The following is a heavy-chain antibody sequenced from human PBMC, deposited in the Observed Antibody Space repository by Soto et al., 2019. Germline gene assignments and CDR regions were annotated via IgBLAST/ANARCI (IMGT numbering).Heavy chain of an antibody. CDR3: ARVYSGGGNSIDY. J-gene: IGHJ4*02. CDR1: EASLSTADYF. V-gene: IGHV4-30-4*01. CDR2: IYFTGNT. D-gene: IGHD2-21*01. Sequence: QVQLQESGPGLVKPSQTLSLTCTVSEASLSTADYFWRWIRQPPGKGLEWIGYIYFTGNTYYNPSLTSRVTISLNTSKNHFSLKLSAVTAADTAVYYCARVYSGGGNSIDYWGQGTLVTVS.